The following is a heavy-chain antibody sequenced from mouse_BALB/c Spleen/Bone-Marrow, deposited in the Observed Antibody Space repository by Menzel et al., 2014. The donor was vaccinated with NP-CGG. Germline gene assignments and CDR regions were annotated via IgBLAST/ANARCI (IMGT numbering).Heavy chain of an antibody. Sequence: VQLQQSGAELVKPGASVKLSCTASGFNVKDTYIHWVKQRPERGLEWIGRIDPANGNTKYDPKFQGKAAITADTSSNTAYLQLSSLTSEDTAVYYCASYVYGYYFDYWGQGTTLTVSS. CDR3: ASYVYGYYFDY. V-gene: IGHV14-3*02. D-gene: IGHD2-2*01. CDR1: GFNVKDTY. CDR2: IDPANGNT. J-gene: IGHJ2*01.